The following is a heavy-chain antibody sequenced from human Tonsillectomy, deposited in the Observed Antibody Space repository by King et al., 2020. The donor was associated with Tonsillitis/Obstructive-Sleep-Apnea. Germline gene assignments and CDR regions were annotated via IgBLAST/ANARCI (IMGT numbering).Heavy chain of an antibody. D-gene: IGHD4-23*01. Sequence: LQLQESGPGLAKPSETLSLPCTVSGGSIRSSTYYWGWIRQPPGKGLEWIGSSYWTGSTYYSPSLTSRVTVSVDTSNNQFSLKLNSVTAADTAMYFCARSYDRGGNEIFFDYWGQGTLVTVSS. J-gene: IGHJ4*02. V-gene: IGHV4-39*01. CDR1: GGSIRSSTYY. CDR3: ARSYDRGGNEIFFDY. CDR2: SYWTGST.